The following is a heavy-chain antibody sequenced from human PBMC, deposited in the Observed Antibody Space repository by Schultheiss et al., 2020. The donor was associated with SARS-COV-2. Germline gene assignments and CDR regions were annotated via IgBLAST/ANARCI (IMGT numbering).Heavy chain of an antibody. CDR2: ITNDGSST. CDR3: ARDRGFDYYGSGSLDRYGMDV. CDR1: GFTFSSNC. D-gene: IGHD3-10*01. V-gene: IGHV3-74*01. Sequence: GGSLRLSCAASGFTFSSNCMHWVRQAPGKGLVWVSRITNDGSSTTYADSVRGRFTISRDNAKNSLYLQMNSLRAEDTAVYYCARDRGFDYYGSGSLDRYGMDVWGQGTTVTVSS. J-gene: IGHJ6*02.